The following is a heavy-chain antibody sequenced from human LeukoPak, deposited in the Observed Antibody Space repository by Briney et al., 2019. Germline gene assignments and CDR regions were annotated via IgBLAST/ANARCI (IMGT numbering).Heavy chain of an antibody. CDR3: AREGLYGGNWFDP. D-gene: IGHD3-16*02. J-gene: IGHJ5*02. CDR2: INSDGSST. V-gene: IGHV3-74*01. CDR1: GFTFSSYW. Sequence: GGSLRLSCAASGFTFSSYWMHWVRQAPGKGLVWVSRINSDGSSTSYADSVKGRFTISRDNAKNTLYLQMNSLRAEDTAVYYCAREGLYGGNWFDPWGQRTLVTVSS.